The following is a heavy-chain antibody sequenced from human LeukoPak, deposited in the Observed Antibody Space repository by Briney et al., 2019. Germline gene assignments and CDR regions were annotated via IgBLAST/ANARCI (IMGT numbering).Heavy chain of an antibody. V-gene: IGHV3-48*03. CDR1: GFTFSSYE. Sequence: GESLRLSCAASGFTFSSYEMNWVRQAPGKGLEWVSYISSSGSTIYYAHSVKGRFTISRDNAKNTLYLQMNSLRAEDTAVYYCARAEYCSGGSCNGSDYWGQGTLVTVYS. D-gene: IGHD2-15*01. CDR2: ISSSGSTI. J-gene: IGHJ4*02. CDR3: ARAEYCSGGSCNGSDY.